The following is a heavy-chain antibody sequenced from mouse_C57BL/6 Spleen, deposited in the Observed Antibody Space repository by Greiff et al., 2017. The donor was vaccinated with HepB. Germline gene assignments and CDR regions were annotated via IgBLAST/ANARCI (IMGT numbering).Heavy chain of an antibody. CDR3: ARYLLRDAMDY. D-gene: IGHD1-1*01. CDR1: GYTFTSYG. CDR2: IYPRSGNT. Sequence: VKLVESGAELARPGASVKLSCKASGYTFTSYGISWVKQRTGQGLEWIGEIYPRSGNTYYNEKFKGKATLTADKSSSTAYMELRSLTSEDSAVYFCARYLLRDAMDYWGQGTSVTVSS. J-gene: IGHJ4*01. V-gene: IGHV1-81*01.